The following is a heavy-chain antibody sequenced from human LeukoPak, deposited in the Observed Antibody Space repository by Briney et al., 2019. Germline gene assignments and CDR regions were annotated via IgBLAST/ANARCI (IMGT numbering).Heavy chain of an antibody. CDR3: ARDSSGWDDNFDY. J-gene: IGHJ4*02. D-gene: IGHD6-19*01. Sequence: ASVKVSCKASGYTFTGYYMHWVRQAPGQGLEWMGWINPNSGGTNYAQKFQGRVTMTRDTSISTAYMELSRLRSDDTAVYYCARDSSGWDDNFDYWGQGTLVTVSS. V-gene: IGHV1-2*02. CDR1: GYTFTGYY. CDR2: INPNSGGT.